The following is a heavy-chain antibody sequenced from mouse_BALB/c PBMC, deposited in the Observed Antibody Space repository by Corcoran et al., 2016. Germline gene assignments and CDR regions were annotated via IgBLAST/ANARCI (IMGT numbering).Heavy chain of an antibody. CDR3: AREGLTTVVARFDY. J-gene: IGHJ2*01. CDR2: VNPYNGGT. CDR1: GYTFTDYY. Sequence: EVQLQQSGPELVKPGASVKMSCKASGYTFTDYYMDWVKQSHGESFEWIGRVNPYNGGTSYNQKFKGKATLTVDKSSSKAYMELNSLTSEDSAVYSCAREGLTTVVARFDYWGQGTTLTVSS. V-gene: IGHV1-19*01. D-gene: IGHD1-1*01.